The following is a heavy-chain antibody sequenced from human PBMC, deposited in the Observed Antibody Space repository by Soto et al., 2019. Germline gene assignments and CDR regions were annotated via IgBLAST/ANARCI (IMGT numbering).Heavy chain of an antibody. CDR3: ARRWAAAVDY. D-gene: IGHD6-13*01. Sequence: PSETRSLTCTVPGGSISSYYWSWIRQPPGKGLEWIGYIYYSGSTNYNPSLKSRVTISVDRSKSQFSLRLSSGTAADTAVYYGARRWAAAVDYRGQGTLGTV. CDR1: GGSISSYY. J-gene: IGHJ4*02. CDR2: IYYSGST. V-gene: IGHV4-59*08.